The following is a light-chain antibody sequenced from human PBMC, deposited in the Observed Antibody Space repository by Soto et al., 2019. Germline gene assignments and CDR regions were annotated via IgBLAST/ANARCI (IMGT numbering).Light chain of an antibody. CDR1: SSDVGGYNY. J-gene: IGLJ2*01. Sequence: SALTQPASVSGSPGQAITISCTGTSSDVGGYNYVSWYQQHPGKAPKLMIYEVSYRPSGVSKRFSGSNSGNTASLTISGLQAEDEAYYYCSSYTTSSTMIFGGGTKLPVL. CDR3: SSYTTSSTMI. V-gene: IGLV2-14*01. CDR2: EVS.